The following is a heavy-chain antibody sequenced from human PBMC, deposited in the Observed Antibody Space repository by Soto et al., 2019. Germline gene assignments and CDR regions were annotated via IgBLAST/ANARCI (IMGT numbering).Heavy chain of an antibody. CDR3: ARTYDNSGPNSGGYAFDI. J-gene: IGHJ3*02. CDR1: GDSINSYY. V-gene: IGHV4-59*01. Sequence: QVQLQESGPGLVKPSETLSFTCTVSGDSINSYYWSWIRQPPGKGLEWIAYFYKSGTTNYNPSLKSRVTFSVDTSKNQFSLKLSSVTAADTAVYYCARTYDNSGPNSGGYAFDIWGQGTMLTVSS. D-gene: IGHD3-22*01. CDR2: FYKSGTT.